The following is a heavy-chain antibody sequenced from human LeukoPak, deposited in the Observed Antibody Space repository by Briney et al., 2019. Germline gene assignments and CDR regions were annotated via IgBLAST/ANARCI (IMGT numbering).Heavy chain of an antibody. V-gene: IGHV2-5*01. J-gene: IGHJ4*02. CDR2: IYWNDDK. CDR3: AHRWGGLRWPYFDY. Sequence: SGPTLVKPTQTLTLTCTFSGFSLSTSGVGVGWIRQPPGKALEWLALIYWNDDKRYSPPLKSRLTITKDTSKNQVVLTMTNMDPVDTATYYCAHRWGGLRWPYFDYWGQGTLVTVSS. D-gene: IGHD4-23*01. CDR1: GFSLSTSGVG.